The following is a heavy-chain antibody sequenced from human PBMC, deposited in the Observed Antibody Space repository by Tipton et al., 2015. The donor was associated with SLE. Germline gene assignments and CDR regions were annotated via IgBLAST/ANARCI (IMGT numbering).Heavy chain of an antibody. CDR3: ARGRYSSSSYGDYFDY. D-gene: IGHD6-13*01. Sequence: GSLRLSCAASGFTLKNYNMIWVRQAPGKGLEWVSSISSTSTYIYYADSVKGRFTISRDNAENLVYLQMTSLRAEDTALYYCARGRYSSSSYGDYFDYWGQGPLVTVSS. V-gene: IGHV3-21*01. CDR1: GFTLKNYN. CDR2: ISSTSTYI. J-gene: IGHJ4*02.